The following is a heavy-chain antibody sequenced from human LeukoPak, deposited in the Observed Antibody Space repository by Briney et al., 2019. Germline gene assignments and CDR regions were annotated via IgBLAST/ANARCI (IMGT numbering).Heavy chain of an antibody. Sequence: SETLSLTCAVYGGSFSGYYWSWVRQPPGKGREWIGEINHSGSTNYNPSLKSRVTISVDTSKNQFSPNLSSVTAADTAVYYCASDIVATFDYWGQGTLVTVSS. CDR1: GGSFSGYY. CDR2: INHSGST. J-gene: IGHJ4*02. CDR3: ASDIVATFDY. D-gene: IGHD5-12*01. V-gene: IGHV4-34*01.